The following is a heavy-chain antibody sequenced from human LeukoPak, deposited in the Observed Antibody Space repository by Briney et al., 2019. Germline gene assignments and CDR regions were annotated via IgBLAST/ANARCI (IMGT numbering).Heavy chain of an antibody. CDR3: ARDSYGDANFDS. CDR1: GHTFSSYA. D-gene: IGHD4-17*01. J-gene: IGHJ4*02. Sequence: PRGSLRLFCAPSGHTFSSYAMSWVRQAPGDGLEWVSVIYSGGSTYYADSVKGRFTISRDISKNAVYLQMNSLRAEDTAVYYCARDSYGDANFDSWGQGTLVTVSS. V-gene: IGHV3-53*01. CDR2: IYSGGST.